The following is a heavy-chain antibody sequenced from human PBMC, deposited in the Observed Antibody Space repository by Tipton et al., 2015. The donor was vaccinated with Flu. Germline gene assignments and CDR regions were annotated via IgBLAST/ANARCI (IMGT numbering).Heavy chain of an antibody. J-gene: IGHJ3*02. CDR1: GGSISSSSYY. V-gene: IGHV4-39*01. D-gene: IGHD2-2*01. CDR2: IYYSGST. CDR3: ARPADIVVVPASNVAFDI. Sequence: TLSLTCTVSGGSISSSSYYWGWIRQPPGKGLEWIGSIYYSGSTYYNPSLKSRVTISVDTSKNQFSLKLSSVTAADTAVYYCARPADIVVVPASNVAFDIWGQGTMVTVSS.